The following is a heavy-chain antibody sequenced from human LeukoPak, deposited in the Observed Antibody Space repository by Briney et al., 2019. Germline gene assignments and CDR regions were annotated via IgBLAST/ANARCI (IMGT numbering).Heavy chain of an antibody. CDR2: MKSNSGDT. CDR1: GYTFTGYD. V-gene: IGHV1-8*01. D-gene: IGHD6-13*01. J-gene: IGHJ4*02. CDR3: ARGEYSSSWYPFDY. Sequence: ASVEVSCKTSGYTFTGYDINWVRQAPGQGLEWMGWMKSNSGDTHFAQKFQGRVTMTRNTSISTAFMELSSLRSEDTAVHYCARGEYSSSWYPFDYWGQGSLVTVSS.